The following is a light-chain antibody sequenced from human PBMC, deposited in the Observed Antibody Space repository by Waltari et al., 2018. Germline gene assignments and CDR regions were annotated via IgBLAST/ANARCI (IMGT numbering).Light chain of an antibody. CDR3: SSYTSGTTLVA. CDR1: SSEIGGYKF. CDR2: EVN. J-gene: IGLJ2*01. Sequence: QSVLTQPASVSGSPGQSVTISCTGTSSEIGGYKFVSWYQQHPGKAPKLIIFEVNNRPSGVSIRFSGSKSDNTASLTISGLQAEDEADYYCSSYTSGTTLVAFGGGTRLTVL. V-gene: IGLV2-14*01.